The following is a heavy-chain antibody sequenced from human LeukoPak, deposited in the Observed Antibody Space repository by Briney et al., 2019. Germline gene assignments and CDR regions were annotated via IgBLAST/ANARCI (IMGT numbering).Heavy chain of an antibody. CDR1: GFTFSSYE. D-gene: IGHD3-22*01. Sequence: GGSLRLSCAASGFTFSSYEMNWVRQAPGKGLDWISFISTSGDVINYADSVKGRFTTSRDNARDSPYLQMDSLRIEDTAVYYCMRDAPGVNTGDHWGQGTLVTVSS. J-gene: IGHJ4*02. V-gene: IGHV3-48*03. CDR2: ISTSGDVI. CDR3: MRDAPGVNTGDH.